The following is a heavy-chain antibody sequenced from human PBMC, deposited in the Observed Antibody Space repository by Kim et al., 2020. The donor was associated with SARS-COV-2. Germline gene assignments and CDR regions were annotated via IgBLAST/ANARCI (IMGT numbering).Heavy chain of an antibody. CDR2: IYYSGST. V-gene: IGHV4-31*03. CDR3: ARGRAYYYDSSGYADAFDI. D-gene: IGHD3-22*01. CDR1: GGSISSGGYY. Sequence: SETLSLTCTVSGGSISSGGYYWSWIRQHPGKGLEWIGYIYYSGSTYYNPSLKSRVTISVDTSKNQFSLKLSSVTAADTAVYYCARGRAYYYDSSGYADAFDIWGQGTMVTVCS. J-gene: IGHJ3*02.